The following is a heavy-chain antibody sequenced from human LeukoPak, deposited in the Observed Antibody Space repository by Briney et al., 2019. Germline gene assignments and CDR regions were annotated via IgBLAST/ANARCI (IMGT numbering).Heavy chain of an antibody. D-gene: IGHD3-22*01. J-gene: IGHJ4*02. Sequence: ASVKASCKASGGTFSSYAISWVRQAPGQGLEWMGGIIPIFGTANYAQKFQGRVTITADKSTSTAYMELSSLRSEDTAVYYCARDEGEYYYDSRFDYWGQGTLVTVSS. CDR3: ARDEGEYYYDSRFDY. V-gene: IGHV1-69*06. CDR2: IIPIFGTA. CDR1: GGTFSSYA.